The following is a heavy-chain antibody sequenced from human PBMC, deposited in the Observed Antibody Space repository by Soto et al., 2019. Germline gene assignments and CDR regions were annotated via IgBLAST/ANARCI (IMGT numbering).Heavy chain of an antibody. CDR2: ISSTTNYI. V-gene: IGHV3-21*06. J-gene: IGHJ4*02. Sequence: VSLRLSCAASGFTFTRYSMNWVRQAPGKGLEWVSSISSTTNYIYYGDSMKGRFTISRDNAKNSLYLEMNSLRAEDTAVYYCARESEDLTSNFDYWGQGTLVTVYS. CDR3: ARESEDLTSNFDY. CDR1: GFTFTRYS.